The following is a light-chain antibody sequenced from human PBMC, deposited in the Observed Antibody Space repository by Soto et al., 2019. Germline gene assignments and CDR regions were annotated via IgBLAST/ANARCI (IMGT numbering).Light chain of an antibody. CDR3: QQYNGYSSYT. CDR2: DAS. J-gene: IGKJ2*01. Sequence: DIQMTQSPSTLSASVGDRVTITCRASQSISSWLAWYQQKPGKAPKLLIYDASTLQSGVPSRFSGSGSGTEFTLTISSLQPDDFATYYCQQYNGYSSYTFGQGTKVYIK. CDR1: QSISSW. V-gene: IGKV1-5*01.